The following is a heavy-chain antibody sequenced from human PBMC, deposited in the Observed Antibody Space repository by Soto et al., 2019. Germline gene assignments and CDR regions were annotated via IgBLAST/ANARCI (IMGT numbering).Heavy chain of an antibody. CDR1: GGSISSGDYY. J-gene: IGHJ5*02. CDR3: ARDVTHYYDSSGYQRWFDP. CDR2: IYYSGST. Sequence: SETLSLTCTVSGGSISSGDYYWSWIRQPPGKGLEWIGYIYYSGSTYYNPSLKSRVTISVDTSKNQFSLKLSSVTAADTAVYYCARDVTHYYDSSGYQRWFDPWGQGTLVTVSS. D-gene: IGHD3-22*01. V-gene: IGHV4-30-4*01.